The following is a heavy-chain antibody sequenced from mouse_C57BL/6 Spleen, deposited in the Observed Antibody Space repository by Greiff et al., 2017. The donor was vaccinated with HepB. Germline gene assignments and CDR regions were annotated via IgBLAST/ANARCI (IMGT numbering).Heavy chain of an antibody. CDR1: GYTFTTYT. D-gene: IGHD3-2*01. J-gene: IGHJ3*01. V-gene: IGHV1-47*01. Sequence: VQLQQSGAELVKPGASVKMSCKASGYTFTTYTIEWMKQNHGKSLEWIGKFHPYNDDTKYNEKFKGKATLTVEKSSSTVYLELSRLTSDDSAVYYCARKDSSGYPCFAYWGQVTLVTVSA. CDR2: FHPYNDDT. CDR3: ARKDSSGYPCFAY.